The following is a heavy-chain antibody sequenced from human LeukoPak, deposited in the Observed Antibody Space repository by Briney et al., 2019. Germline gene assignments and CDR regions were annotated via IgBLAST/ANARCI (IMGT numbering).Heavy chain of an antibody. CDR1: GFTFITYG. CDR3: ARGWSYSSTCHRFDF. CDR2: IRYDGGNK. J-gene: IGHJ4*02. Sequence: GGSLRLSCAASGFTFITYGMHWVRQAPGKGLEWVAVIRYDGGNKYYADSVKGRFTISRDNSKNTLYLQMNSLRTEDTTVYYCARGWSYSSTCHRFDFWGQGTMVTVSS. D-gene: IGHD6-13*01. V-gene: IGHV3-30*02.